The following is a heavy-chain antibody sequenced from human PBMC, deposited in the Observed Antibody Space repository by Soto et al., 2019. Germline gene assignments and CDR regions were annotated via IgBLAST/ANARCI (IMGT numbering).Heavy chain of an antibody. D-gene: IGHD6-6*01. CDR3: ARAHSSHSRSSRFEY. CDR2: INHSGDT. V-gene: IGHV4-34*01. CDR1: GGSFSGFY. Sequence: QVQLQQWGAGLLKPSETLSLTCGVSGGSFSGFYWSWIRQPPGKGLEWIGEINHSGDTNYNPSLKSRVTTSVDTSKNQFSLNLNSVTAADTAVYFCARAHSSHSRSSRFEYWDQGTLVTVSS. J-gene: IGHJ4*02.